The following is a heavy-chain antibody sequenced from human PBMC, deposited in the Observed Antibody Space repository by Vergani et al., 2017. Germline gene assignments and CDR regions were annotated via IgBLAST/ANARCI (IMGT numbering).Heavy chain of an antibody. CDR3: ARDQXSGTNRHHYGMDV. V-gene: IGHV3-21*06. Sequence: EENLVESGGGLVKPGGSLRLSCVASGFTFGSYSVNWVRQAPGRGLEWVSSISSSGNYVYYTASVKGRFSISRDNAKSLLSLQMNSLRADDTAVYYCARDQXSGTNRHHYGMDVWGQGTTVTVSS. D-gene: IGHD3-10*01. CDR2: ISSSGNYV. CDR1: GFTFGSYS. J-gene: IGHJ6*02.